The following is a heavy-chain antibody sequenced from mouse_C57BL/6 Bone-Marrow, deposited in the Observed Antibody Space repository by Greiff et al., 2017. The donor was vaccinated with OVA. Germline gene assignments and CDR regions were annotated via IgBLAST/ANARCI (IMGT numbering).Heavy chain of an antibody. CDR3: TTRAYDRGDY. CDR2: IDPENGDT. Sequence: EVQLQQSGAELVRPGASVKLSCTASGFNIKDDYMHWVKQRPEQSLEWIGWIDPENGDTEYASKFQGKATITADTSSNTAYLQLSSLTSEDTAVYYCTTRAYDRGDYWGQGTTLTVSS. CDR1: GFNIKDDY. D-gene: IGHD2-3*01. J-gene: IGHJ2*01. V-gene: IGHV14-4*01.